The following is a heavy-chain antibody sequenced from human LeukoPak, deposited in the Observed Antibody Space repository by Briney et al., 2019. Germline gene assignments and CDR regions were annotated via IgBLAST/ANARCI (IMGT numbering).Heavy chain of an antibody. J-gene: IGHJ4*02. D-gene: IGHD3-3*01. Sequence: GGSLRLSCAASGFTFSAYWMTWVRQAPGKGPEWVSGLSGSGGSTFYADSVKGRFTISRDNSKNTLFLQMTSLRADDTAVYYCAKGYDFWSGGVDYWGQGTLVTVSS. CDR2: LSGSGGST. CDR1: GFTFSAYW. V-gene: IGHV3-23*01. CDR3: AKGYDFWSGGVDY.